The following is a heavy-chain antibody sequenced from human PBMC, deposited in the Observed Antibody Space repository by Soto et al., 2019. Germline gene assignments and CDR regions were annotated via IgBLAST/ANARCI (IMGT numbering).Heavy chain of an antibody. Sequence: QVQLVQSGAEVKKPGASVNVSCKASGYTFTVYYMHWVRQAPGPGLEWMGWINPKSGGTMYPQKFQGRVTMTCDTSISTAYMALTRLRSEDTAVYYCARDLAKGGGSAGFDYWGQVTLVTVAS. D-gene: IGHD1-26*01. CDR2: INPKSGGT. CDR1: GYTFTVYY. J-gene: IGHJ4*02. V-gene: IGHV1-2*02. CDR3: ARDLAKGGGSAGFDY.